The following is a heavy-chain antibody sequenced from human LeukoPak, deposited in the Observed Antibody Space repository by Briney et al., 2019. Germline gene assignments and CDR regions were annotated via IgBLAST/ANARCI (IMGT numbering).Heavy chain of an antibody. CDR2: ISSSSSYI. V-gene: IGHV3-21*01. CDR1: GFTFSSYS. Sequence: GGSLRLSCAASGFTFSSYSMTWVRQAPGKGLEWVSSISSSSSYIYYADSVKGRFTISRDNSKNTLYLQMNSLRAEDTAVYYCARGAITMIVLDYWGQGTLVTVSS. J-gene: IGHJ4*02. CDR3: ARGAITMIVLDY. D-gene: IGHD3-22*01.